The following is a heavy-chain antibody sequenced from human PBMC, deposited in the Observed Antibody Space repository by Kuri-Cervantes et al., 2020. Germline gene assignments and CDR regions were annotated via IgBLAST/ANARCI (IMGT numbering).Heavy chain of an antibody. V-gene: IGHV4-30-4*01. CDR3: ASRVVTAYFDY. CDR1: GGSISSGDYY. CDR2: IYYSGST. Sequence: SETLSLTCTVSGGSISSGDYYWSWIRQPPGKGLEWIGYIYYSGSTYYNPSLKSRVTISVDTSKNQFSLKLSSVTAADTAVYYCASRVVTAYFDYWGQGTRVTVSS. J-gene: IGHJ4*02. D-gene: IGHD2-21*02.